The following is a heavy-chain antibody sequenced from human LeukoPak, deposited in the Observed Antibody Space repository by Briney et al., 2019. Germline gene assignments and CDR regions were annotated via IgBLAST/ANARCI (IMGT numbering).Heavy chain of an antibody. CDR2: ISSSGSTI. J-gene: IGHJ3*02. CDR3: ASVPMMDAFDI. D-gene: IGHD3-22*01. Sequence: GGSLRLSCVASGFTFSSYEMNWVRQAPGKGLEWVSYISSSGSTIYYADSVKGRFTISRDNAKNSLYLQMNSLRAEDTAVYYCASVPMMDAFDIWGQGTMVTVSS. CDR1: GFTFSSYE. V-gene: IGHV3-48*03.